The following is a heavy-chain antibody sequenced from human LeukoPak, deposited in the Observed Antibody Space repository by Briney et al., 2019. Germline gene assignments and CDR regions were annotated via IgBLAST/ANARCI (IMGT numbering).Heavy chain of an antibody. CDR1: GGSFTPYY. J-gene: IGHJ5*02. CDR3: ARHAGSGVVDP. Sequence: PSETLSLTCTVSGGSFTPYYWSWIRQPPGKGLEWIGHISYSGSTNYNPSLKSRVTVSIDTSKNQLSLKLSSVTAADTAVYYCARHAGSGVVDPWGQGTLVTVSS. CDR2: ISYSGST. D-gene: IGHD2-15*01. V-gene: IGHV4-59*08.